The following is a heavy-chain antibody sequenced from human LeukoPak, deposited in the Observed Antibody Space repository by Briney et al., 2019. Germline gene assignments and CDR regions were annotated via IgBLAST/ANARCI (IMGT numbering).Heavy chain of an antibody. CDR1: GFTFSSYG. CDR2: IRYDGSNK. J-gene: IGHJ4*02. Sequence: GGSLRLSCAASGFTFSSYGMHWVRQAPGKGLEWVAFIRYDGSNKFYADSVKGRFTISRDNAKNSLYLQMNSLRVEDTAVYYCARARSEAKRTFDYWGQGTLVTVSS. V-gene: IGHV3-30*02. D-gene: IGHD3/OR15-3a*01. CDR3: ARARSEAKRTFDY.